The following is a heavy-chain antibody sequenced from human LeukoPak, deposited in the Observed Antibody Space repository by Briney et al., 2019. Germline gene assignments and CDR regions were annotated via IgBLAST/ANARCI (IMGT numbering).Heavy chain of an antibody. CDR2: ISGSGEST. D-gene: IGHD1-26*01. J-gene: IGHJ4*02. Sequence: GGSLRLSCAASGFIFSSYAMSWVRQAPGKGLEWVSAISGSGESTYYADSVKGRFTTSRDNSKNTLYLQMNSLRAEDTAVYYCAKDLSGSYDYWGQGTLVTVSS. CDR3: AKDLSGSYDY. V-gene: IGHV3-23*01. CDR1: GFIFSSYA.